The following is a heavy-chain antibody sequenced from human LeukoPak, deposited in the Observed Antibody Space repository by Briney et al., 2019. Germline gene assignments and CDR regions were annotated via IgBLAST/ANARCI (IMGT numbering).Heavy chain of an antibody. Sequence: GGSLRLSCAASGFTFSSYAMHWVRQAPGKGLEWVAVMSFDGTHIYYADSVKGRFTISRDNSKNTLYLQMNSLRAEDTAVYYCAKRPGTDYYYYYMDVWGKGTTVTVSS. D-gene: IGHD1-14*01. J-gene: IGHJ6*03. CDR3: AKRPGTDYYYYYMDV. CDR2: MSFDGTHI. V-gene: IGHV3-30-3*02. CDR1: GFTFSSYA.